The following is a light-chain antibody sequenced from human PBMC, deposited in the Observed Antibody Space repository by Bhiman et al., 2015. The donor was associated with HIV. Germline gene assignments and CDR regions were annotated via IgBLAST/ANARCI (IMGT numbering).Light chain of an antibody. V-gene: IGLV2-14*01. J-gene: IGLJ1*01. CDR2: DVT. Sequence: QSALTQPASVSGSPGQSITISCTGTSSDVGGYNYVSWYQQHPGKAPKLMIYDVTKRPSRISNRFSGSKSGNTASLTISGLRPEDEADTTSLTYVFGTGTNVTVL. CDR1: SSDVGGYNY. CDR3: LTYV.